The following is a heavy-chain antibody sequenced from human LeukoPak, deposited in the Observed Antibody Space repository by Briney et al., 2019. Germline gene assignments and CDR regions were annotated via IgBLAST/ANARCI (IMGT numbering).Heavy chain of an antibody. CDR1: GDSISSSSYY. D-gene: IGHD3-22*01. Sequence: PSETLSLTCTVSGDSISSSSYYWGWIRQPPGKGLEWIGTIFYSGSTYYNPSLKSRVTLSVDTSKNQYSLKLSSVTAADTAVYYCARSDYYDKYYFDYWGQGTLVTVSS. V-gene: IGHV4-39*01. CDR2: IFYSGST. CDR3: ARSDYYDKYYFDY. J-gene: IGHJ4*02.